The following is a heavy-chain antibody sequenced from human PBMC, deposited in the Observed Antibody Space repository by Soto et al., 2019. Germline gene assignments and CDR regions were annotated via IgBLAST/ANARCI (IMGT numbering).Heavy chain of an antibody. CDR1: GFTFSGYS. CDR3: AREAYYDFSSGSYYYYYGMDV. J-gene: IGHJ6*02. V-gene: IGHV3-48*02. CDR2: ISSSSSTI. Sequence: PXGSLRLTCAACGFTFSGYSMNWVRQAPGKGLEWVSYISSSSSTIYYADSVKGRFTISRDNAKNSLYLQMNSLRDEDTAVYYCAREAYYDFSSGSYYYYYGMDVCGQRTTVTVSS. D-gene: IGHD3-3*01.